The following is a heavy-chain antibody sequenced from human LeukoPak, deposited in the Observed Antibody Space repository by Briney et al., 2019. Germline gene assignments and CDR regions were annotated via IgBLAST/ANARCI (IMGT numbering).Heavy chain of an antibody. Sequence: ASVKVSCKASGYTFTSYGISWVRQAPGQGLEWMGWISAYNGNTNYAQKFQGRVTMTTDTSTSTAYMELRSLRSDDTAVYYCARAPRYYYDSSGYYYWGQGTLVTVSS. V-gene: IGHV1-18*01. D-gene: IGHD3-22*01. J-gene: IGHJ4*02. CDR1: GYTFTSYG. CDR2: ISAYNGNT. CDR3: ARAPRYYYDSSGYYY.